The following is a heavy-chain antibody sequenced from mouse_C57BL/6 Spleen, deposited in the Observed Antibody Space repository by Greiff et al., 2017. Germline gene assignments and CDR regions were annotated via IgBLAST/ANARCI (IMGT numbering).Heavy chain of an antibody. J-gene: IGHJ3*01. Sequence: EVQLQQSGPELVKPGASVKISCKASGYTFTDYYMNWVKQSHGKSLEWIGDINPNNGGTSYNQKFKGKATLTVDKSSSTAYMELRSLTSEDSAVYYCARGKYPAWFAYWGQGTLVTVSA. CDR1: GYTFTDYY. D-gene: IGHD5-1*01. CDR3: ARGKYPAWFAY. V-gene: IGHV1-26*01. CDR2: INPNNGGT.